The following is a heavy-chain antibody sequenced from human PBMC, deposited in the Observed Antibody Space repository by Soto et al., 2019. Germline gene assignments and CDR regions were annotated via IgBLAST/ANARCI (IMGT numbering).Heavy chain of an antibody. D-gene: IGHD4-4*01. Sequence: QVQLVESGGGVVQPGRSLRLSCAASGFTFSSYAMHWVRQVPGKGLEWVAVISYDGSNKYYADSVKGRFTISRDNSKNTLYLQMNSLRAEDTAVYYCARPLWRDDYNWGYFDLWGRGTLLTVSS. J-gene: IGHJ2*01. CDR3: ARPLWRDDYNWGYFDL. CDR2: ISYDGSNK. CDR1: GFTFSSYA. V-gene: IGHV3-30-3*01.